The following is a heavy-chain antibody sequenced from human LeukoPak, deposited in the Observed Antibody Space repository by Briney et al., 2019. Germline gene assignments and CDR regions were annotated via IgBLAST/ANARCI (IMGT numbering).Heavy chain of an antibody. J-gene: IGHJ4*02. Sequence: SETLSLTCTVSGDSISSGGYYWSWIRQPAGKGLEWIGRIYTSGSTNYNPSLKSRVTMSVDTSKNQFSLKLSSVTAADTAVYYCARVVAVAGADYWGQGTLVTVSS. D-gene: IGHD6-19*01. CDR1: GDSISSGGYY. CDR2: IYTSGST. CDR3: ARVVAVAGADY. V-gene: IGHV4-61*02.